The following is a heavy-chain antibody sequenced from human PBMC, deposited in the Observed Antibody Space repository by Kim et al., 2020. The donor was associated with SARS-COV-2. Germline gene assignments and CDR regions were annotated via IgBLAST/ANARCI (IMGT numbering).Heavy chain of an antibody. CDR2: ISGSGGST. CDR3: AKDIHQSNTGLRFLEWLLFCPFDY. CDR1: GFTFSSYA. J-gene: IGHJ4*02. D-gene: IGHD3-3*01. V-gene: IGHV3-23*01. Sequence: GGSLRLSCAASGFTFSSYAMSWVRQAPGKGLEWVSAISGSGGSTYYADSVKGRFTISRDNSKNTLYLQMNSLRAEDTAVYYCAKDIHQSNTGLRFLEWLLFCPFDYWGQGTLVTVSS.